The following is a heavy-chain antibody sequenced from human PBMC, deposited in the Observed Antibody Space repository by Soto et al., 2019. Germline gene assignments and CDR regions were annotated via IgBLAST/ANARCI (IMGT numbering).Heavy chain of an antibody. CDR3: TTLSYLYYDGMDV. V-gene: IGHV3-15*01. CDR1: GFTFSNAW. J-gene: IGHJ6*02. CDR2: IKSKVDGGTA. Sequence: PGGVPGLSCEASGFTFSNAWMNWVRQGPGKGLEWLGRIKSKVDGGTADYVAATKGRFSISRDDLKNMLYLQMNSLKPDDTAVYYCTTLSYLYYDGMDVWGQGTTVTVSS. D-gene: IGHD2-2*01.